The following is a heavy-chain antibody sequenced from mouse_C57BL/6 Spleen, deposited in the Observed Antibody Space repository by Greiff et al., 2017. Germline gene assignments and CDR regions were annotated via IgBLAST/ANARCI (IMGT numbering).Heavy chain of an antibody. V-gene: IGHV1-55*01. D-gene: IGHD1-1*01. J-gene: IGHJ4*01. Sequence: VQLVESGAELVKPGASVKMSCKASGYTFTSYWITWVKQRPGQGLEWIGDIYPGSGSTNYNEKFKSKATLTVDTSSSTAYMQLSSLTSEDSAVYYCARDTTVGYAMDYWGQGTSVTVSS. CDR1: GYTFTSYW. CDR3: ARDTTVGYAMDY. CDR2: IYPGSGST.